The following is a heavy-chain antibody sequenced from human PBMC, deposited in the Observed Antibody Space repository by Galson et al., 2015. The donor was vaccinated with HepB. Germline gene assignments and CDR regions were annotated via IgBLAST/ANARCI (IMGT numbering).Heavy chain of an antibody. CDR2: ISFDGNNE. CDR3: ARVPDQNGIGYFDF. V-gene: IGHV3-30*03. Sequence: SLRLSCAASGFSFSSYAMHWVRQAPGRGLEWVAMISFDGNNEQYAASVKGRFTISRDNFKNTLYLYMTSLRVDDTAVFYCARVPDQNGIGYFDFWGQGTVVSVPT. CDR1: GFSFSSYA. J-gene: IGHJ4*02. D-gene: IGHD2-2*03.